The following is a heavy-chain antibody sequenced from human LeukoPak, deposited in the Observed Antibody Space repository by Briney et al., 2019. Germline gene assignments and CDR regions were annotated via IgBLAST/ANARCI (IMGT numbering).Heavy chain of an antibody. D-gene: IGHD6-13*01. CDR3: TKPKYSSSWYCDC. Sequence: GGSLRPSCAASGFTFSSYAMSWVRQAPGKGLEWVSGISGSGGSTYYADSVKGRFTISRDNSKNTLYLQMNSLRAEDTAVYYCTKPKYSSSWYCDCWGQGTLVTVSS. J-gene: IGHJ4*02. CDR1: GFTFSSYA. V-gene: IGHV3-23*01. CDR2: ISGSGGST.